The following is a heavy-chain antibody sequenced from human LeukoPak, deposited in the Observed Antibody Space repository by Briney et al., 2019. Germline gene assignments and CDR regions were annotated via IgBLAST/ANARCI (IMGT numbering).Heavy chain of an antibody. CDR2: MSPNSGDT. V-gene: IGHV1-8*01. J-gene: IGHJ4*02. Sequence: PRASVTVSCKAPGYTFTSYDFNWVRQATGQRPEWMGWMSPNSGDTGYAQKFQDRVTMTRNTSISTAYMELSSLRSDDTAVYYCARGPPNWGYDYWGPGTLVTVSS. D-gene: IGHD7-27*01. CDR1: GYTFTSYD. CDR3: ARGPPNWGYDY.